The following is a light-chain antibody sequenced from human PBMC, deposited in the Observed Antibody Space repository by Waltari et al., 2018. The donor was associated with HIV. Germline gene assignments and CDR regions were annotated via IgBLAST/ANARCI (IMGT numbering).Light chain of an antibody. CDR3: QQYYTSPFT. CDR1: QSFLYSSIIKNY. Sequence: DIVMTKSPDSLPVSLGERATLTCKSSQSFLYSSIIKNYLAWYQQKPGQPPKLLIYWASMRESGVPDRFSGSGSGTDCTLTISSLRAEDVAVYYCQQYYTSPFTFGPGTKVDLK. CDR2: WAS. J-gene: IGKJ3*01. V-gene: IGKV4-1*01.